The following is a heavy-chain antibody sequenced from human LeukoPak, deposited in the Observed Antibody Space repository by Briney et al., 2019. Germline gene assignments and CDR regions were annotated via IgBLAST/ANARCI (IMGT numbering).Heavy chain of an antibody. J-gene: IGHJ4*02. Sequence: GGSLRLSCAASGFTFSSYWMSWVRQAPGKGLEWVANIKQDGSEKYYVDSVKGRFTISRDNAKNSLYLQMNSLRAEDTAVYYCARGYCSGGSCYSGIDYWGQGTLVTVSS. V-gene: IGHV3-7*04. CDR2: IKQDGSEK. D-gene: IGHD2-15*01. CDR3: ARGYCSGGSCYSGIDY. CDR1: GFTFSSYW.